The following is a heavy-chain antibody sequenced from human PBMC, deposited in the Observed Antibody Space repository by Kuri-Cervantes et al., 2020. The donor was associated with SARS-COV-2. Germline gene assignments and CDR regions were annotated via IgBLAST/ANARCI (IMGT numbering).Heavy chain of an antibody. CDR1: YGSFRGYY. D-gene: IGHD2-2*01. CDR3: ARGRWCSSTSCYLRSFYYYYGMDV. CDR2: INHSGTT. V-gene: IGHV4-34*01. Sequence: GSLRLSCEVYYGSFRGYYWNWIRQPPGKGLEWIGEINHSGTTNYNPSLKSRVTISVDTSKSQFSLNLTSVTAADTAVYYCARGRWCSSTSCYLRSFYYYYGMDVWGQGTTVTVSS. J-gene: IGHJ6*02.